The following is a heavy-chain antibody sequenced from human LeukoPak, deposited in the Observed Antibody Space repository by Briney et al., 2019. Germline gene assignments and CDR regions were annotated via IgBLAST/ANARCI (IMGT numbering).Heavy chain of an antibody. D-gene: IGHD2-15*01. CDR3: TTDTWYSAGH. Sequence: GGSLRLSCAVSGFIFSSDYMSWVRQAPGKGLEWVSVIYSGGNTYYADSVKGRFTISRDTSKNTLYLQMNSLRAEDTAIYYCTTDTWYSAGHWGQGTLVTVSS. CDR1: GFIFSSDY. J-gene: IGHJ4*02. V-gene: IGHV3-53*01. CDR2: IYSGGNT.